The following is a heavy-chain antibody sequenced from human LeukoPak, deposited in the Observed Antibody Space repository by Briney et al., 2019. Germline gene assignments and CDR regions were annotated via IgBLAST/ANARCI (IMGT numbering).Heavy chain of an antibody. Sequence: SETLSLTCTVSGGSISSGGYYWSWFRQHPGKGLEWIGYMYYSGSTYYNPSLKSRVSISIDTSKNHFSLKLSSVTAADTAVYYCARGPGSPNSYDYSDFWGQGTLVTVSS. V-gene: IGHV4-31*03. CDR3: ARGPGSPNSYDYSDF. CDR1: GGSISSGGYY. J-gene: IGHJ4*02. CDR2: MYYSGST. D-gene: IGHD5-18*01.